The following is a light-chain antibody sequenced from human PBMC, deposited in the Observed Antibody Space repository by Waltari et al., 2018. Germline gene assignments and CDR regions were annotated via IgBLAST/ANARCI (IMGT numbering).Light chain of an antibody. J-gene: IGKJ2*01. CDR1: QSIFSY. V-gene: IGKV1-39*01. Sequence: DIQMTQSPSSLYAFVGDRVTITCRASQSIFSYVNWYQQKAGKAPKLLIYAASSLQSGVPLRFSGSGSGTDFTLTISSLQPEDFATYYCQQSYSDPRYTFGQGTKVEIK. CDR2: AAS. CDR3: QQSYSDPRYT.